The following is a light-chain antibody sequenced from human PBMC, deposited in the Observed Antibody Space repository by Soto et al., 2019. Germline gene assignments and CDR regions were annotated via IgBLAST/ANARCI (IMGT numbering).Light chain of an antibody. CDR1: SSNIGKNY. V-gene: IGLV1-51*01. J-gene: IGLJ2*01. CDR3: GTWDDSLSAGV. CDR2: DNS. Sequence: QSVLTQPPSVSAAPGQKVTISCSGSSSNIGKNYVSWYQQVPGTAPKPLIYDNSKRPSGIPDRFSGSKSGTSATLGITGLQTGDEADYYCGTWDDSLSAGVFGGGTQLTVL.